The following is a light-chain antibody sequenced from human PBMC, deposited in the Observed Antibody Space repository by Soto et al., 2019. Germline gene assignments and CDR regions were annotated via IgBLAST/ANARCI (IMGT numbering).Light chain of an antibody. CDR1: QSVGSSY. CDR2: GAS. CDR3: KKYINSTWT. V-gene: IGKV3-20*01. J-gene: IGKJ1*01. Sequence: EVVLTQSPGTLSLSPGERATLSCGASQSVGSSYLAWYQQKPGQAPRLLIYGASTRATGIPDRFSGSGSGTEYTLTISRLEPEDFAVYYSKKYINSTWTFGEGTNVEI.